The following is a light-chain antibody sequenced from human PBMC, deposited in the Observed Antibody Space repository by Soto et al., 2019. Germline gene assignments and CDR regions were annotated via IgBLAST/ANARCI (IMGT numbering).Light chain of an antibody. CDR3: LQDYNYPYT. CDR1: QGIRSD. V-gene: IGKV1-6*01. Sequence: AIQMTQSPSSLSASVGDRVTITCRASQGIRSDLGWYQQKPGKAPKFLIYGASSLQSSVPSRFSGSGSGTDSTLTISSLQPEDFATYYCLQDYNYPYTFGQGTKLEVK. CDR2: GAS. J-gene: IGKJ2*01.